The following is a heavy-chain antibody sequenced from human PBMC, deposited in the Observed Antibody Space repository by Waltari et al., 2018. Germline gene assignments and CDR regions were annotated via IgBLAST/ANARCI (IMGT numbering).Heavy chain of an antibody. V-gene: IGHV3-53*01. D-gene: IGHD1-26*01. CDR2: TKTEGAT. CDR1: GFTVSTKY. CDR3: ARVGTHTLYGMDV. J-gene: IGHJ6*02. Sequence: EVQLEESGGGLIQPGGSLRLSCAASGFTVSTKYMTGVRKAPGKGLAGVSVTKTEGATDYTDSVKDRFTMSRDNSKNTLDLQMNSLRAEDTAVYYCARVGTHTLYGMDVWGQGTTVTVSS.